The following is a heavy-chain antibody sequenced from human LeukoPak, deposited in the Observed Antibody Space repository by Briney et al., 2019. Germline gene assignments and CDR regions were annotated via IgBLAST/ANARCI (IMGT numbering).Heavy chain of an antibody. J-gene: IGHJ4*02. CDR2: IYSDGST. CDR1: GFTVSNTY. V-gene: IGHV3-66*01. CDR3: VGPVVASDY. D-gene: IGHD5-12*01. Sequence: PGGSLRLSCAASGFTVSNTYMSWVRQAPGKGLEWVSVIYSDGSTYYADSVKGRFTISRDNSKNTLYLQMNSLRAEDTAVFYCVGPVVASDYWGQGTLVTVSS.